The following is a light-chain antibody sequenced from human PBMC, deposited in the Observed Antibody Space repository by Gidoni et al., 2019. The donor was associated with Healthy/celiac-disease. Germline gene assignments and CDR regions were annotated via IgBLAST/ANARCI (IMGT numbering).Light chain of an antibody. CDR1: QAISNY. V-gene: IGKV1-33*01. J-gene: IGKJ2*01. CDR3: QQYDNLPYT. Sequence: LQMPQSPSSLSASVGDRVTITCQANQAISNYLNWYHQKPGKAPKLLIYDASNLETGVPSRFSGSGSGTDLTFAISSLQPEDIATYYCQQYDNLPYTFGQGTKLEIK. CDR2: DAS.